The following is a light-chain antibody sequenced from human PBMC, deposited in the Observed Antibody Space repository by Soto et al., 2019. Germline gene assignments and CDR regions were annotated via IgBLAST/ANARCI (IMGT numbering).Light chain of an antibody. Sequence: DIVLTQSPATLSLSPGDRVTLSCRASQTVGRFLSWYQHSPGQGPRLLVYDASNRATGVPARFSGSGSETDFTLTISGLEPEDSAVYYCQQYGGAPFTFGPGTRVDVK. CDR1: QTVGRF. V-gene: IGKV3-11*01. CDR2: DAS. CDR3: QQYGGAPFT. J-gene: IGKJ3*01.